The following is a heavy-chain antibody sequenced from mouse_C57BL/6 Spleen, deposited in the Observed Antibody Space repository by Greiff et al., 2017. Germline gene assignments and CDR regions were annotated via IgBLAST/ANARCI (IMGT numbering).Heavy chain of an antibody. CDR2: ISNGGGST. J-gene: IGHJ4*01. CDR3: ASRPLYGSRYYAMDY. CDR1: GFTFSDYY. D-gene: IGHD1-1*01. Sequence: EVKLVESGGGFVQPGGSLKLSCAASGFTFSDYYMYWVRQTPEQRLEWIAYISNGGGSTYYPDTVKGRFTISRDNAKNTLYMQMSRLKSEDTDMYYGASRPLYGSRYYAMDYWGQGTSVTVSS. V-gene: IGHV5-12*01.